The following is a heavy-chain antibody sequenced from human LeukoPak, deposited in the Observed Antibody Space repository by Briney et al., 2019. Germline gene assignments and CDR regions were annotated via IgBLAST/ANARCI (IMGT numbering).Heavy chain of an antibody. J-gene: IGHJ3*02. CDR3: AIPRRGSYYSVYRVDAFDI. CDR2: IYSSGST. Sequence: RASETLSLTCTVSGGSISSSYYYWGWIRQPPGKGLEWIGSIYSSGSTNYNPSLKSRVTISVDTSKNQFSLKLSSVTAADTAVYYCAIPRRGSYYSVYRVDAFDIWGQGTMVTVSS. V-gene: IGHV4-39*07. CDR1: GGSISSSYYY. D-gene: IGHD1-26*01.